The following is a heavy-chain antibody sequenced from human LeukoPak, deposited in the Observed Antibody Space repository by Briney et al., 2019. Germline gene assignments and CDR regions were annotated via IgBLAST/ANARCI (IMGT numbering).Heavy chain of an antibody. Sequence: GGSLRLSCAASGFTFTSYGMSWVRQAPGKGLEWVSSISGSGGTTYYADSVKGRFTISRDNARNSLYLQMNSLRAEDTAVYYCARNGAPVVTAITPYYYYMDVWGKGTTVTVSS. CDR1: GFTFTSYG. D-gene: IGHD2-21*02. V-gene: IGHV3-23*01. CDR3: ARNGAPVVTAITPYYYYMDV. CDR2: ISGSGGTT. J-gene: IGHJ6*03.